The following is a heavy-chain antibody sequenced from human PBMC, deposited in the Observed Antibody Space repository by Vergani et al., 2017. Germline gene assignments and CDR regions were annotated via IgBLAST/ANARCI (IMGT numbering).Heavy chain of an antibody. Sequence: EVQLVESGGGLVQPGGSLRLSCAASGFTFSSYSMNWVRPAPGKGLEWVSYISSSSSTIYYADSVKGRFTISRDNAKNSLYLQMNSLRAEDTAVYYCARDWGGYGDYDTIYYVDYWGQGTLVTVSS. V-gene: IGHV3-48*01. CDR3: ARDWGGYGDYDTIYYVDY. D-gene: IGHD4-17*01. CDR1: GFTFSSYS. CDR2: ISSSSSTI. J-gene: IGHJ4*02.